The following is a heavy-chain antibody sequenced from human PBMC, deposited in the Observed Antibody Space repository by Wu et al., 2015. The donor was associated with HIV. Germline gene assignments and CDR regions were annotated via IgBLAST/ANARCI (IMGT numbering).Heavy chain of an antibody. CDR3: ARVQYPFYGLDV. D-gene: IGHD2/OR15-2a*01. V-gene: IGHV1-8*01. Sequence: QVQLIQSGAEAKKPGASVKVSCKAFGYTFTRYDINWVRQTTGQGLEWMGVVNPNIGNVGSAQKFQGRVTMTRDTSMSTFYMELSSLTSEDTGIYYCARVQYPFYGLDVWGQGTTVTVSS. CDR2: VNPNIGNV. J-gene: IGHJ6*02. CDR1: GYTFTRYD.